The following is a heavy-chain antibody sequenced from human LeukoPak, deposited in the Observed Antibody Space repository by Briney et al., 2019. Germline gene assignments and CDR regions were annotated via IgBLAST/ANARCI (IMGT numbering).Heavy chain of an antibody. CDR2: IYSTGSS. CDR1: GGSVSSAY. CDR3: ARGSTGAYDI. V-gene: IGHV4-59*02. Sequence: RSETLSLTCAVSGGSVSSAYWSWIRQPPGKRLEWIGYIYSTGSSDYNPSLKSRVTISLDTSKNQFSLKLTSVTAADTALYYCARGSTGAYDIWGQGTMVTVSS. J-gene: IGHJ3*02.